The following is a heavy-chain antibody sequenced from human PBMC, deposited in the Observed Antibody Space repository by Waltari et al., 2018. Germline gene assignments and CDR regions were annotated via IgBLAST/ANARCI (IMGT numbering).Heavy chain of an antibody. CDR3: ASTIVGAHGGAFDI. CDR1: GYSISSGYY. D-gene: IGHD3-3*01. Sequence: QVQLQESGPGLVKPSETLSLTCAVSGYSISSGYYWGWIRQPPGKGLEWIGSIYHSGSTYYNPSLKSRVTISVDTSKNQFSLKLSSVTAADTAVYYCASTIVGAHGGAFDIWGQGTMVTVSS. V-gene: IGHV4-38-2*01. J-gene: IGHJ3*02. CDR2: IYHSGST.